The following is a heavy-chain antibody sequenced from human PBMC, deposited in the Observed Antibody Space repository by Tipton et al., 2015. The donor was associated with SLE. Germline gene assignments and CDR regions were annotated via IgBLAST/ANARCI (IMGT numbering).Heavy chain of an antibody. CDR2: IYYSGST. V-gene: IGHV4-59*08. CDR1: GGSISSYY. J-gene: IGHJ3*02. Sequence: GLVKPSETLSLTCTVSGGSISSYYWSWIRQPPGKGLEWIGYIYYSGSTYYNPSLKSRVTISVDTSKNQFSLKLSSVTAADTAVYYCARHLDAFDIWGQGTMVTVSS. CDR3: ARHLDAFDI.